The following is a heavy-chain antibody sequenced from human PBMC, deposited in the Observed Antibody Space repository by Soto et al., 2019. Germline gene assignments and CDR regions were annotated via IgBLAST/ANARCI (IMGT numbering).Heavy chain of an antibody. CDR2: LRAYNGNT. V-gene: IGHV1-18*01. CDR3: ARDLPTMDV. Sequence: QVQLVQSGAEVKKPGASVKVSCKDSGYTFTSYGISWVRQAPGQGLEWMGWLRAYNGNTNYAQKLQGRVTMTDTSTSTAYMELRSLRSDDTAVYYCARDLPTMDVWGQGTTVTVSS. CDR1: GYTFTSYG. J-gene: IGHJ6*02.